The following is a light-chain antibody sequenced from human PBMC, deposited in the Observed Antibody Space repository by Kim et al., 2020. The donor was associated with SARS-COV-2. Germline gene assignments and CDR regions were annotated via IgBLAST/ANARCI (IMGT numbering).Light chain of an antibody. J-gene: IGLJ3*02. CDR1: SSDVGNYNF. Sequence: QSALTQPPSASGSPGQSVTISCTGTSSDVGNYNFVSWFQQHPGKAPKLMIFAVDKRPSGVPDRFSGSKSGNTASLTVSGLQAEDEGIYYCSSYAGKNNVVFGGGTQLTVL. CDR3: SSYAGKNNVV. V-gene: IGLV2-8*01. CDR2: AVD.